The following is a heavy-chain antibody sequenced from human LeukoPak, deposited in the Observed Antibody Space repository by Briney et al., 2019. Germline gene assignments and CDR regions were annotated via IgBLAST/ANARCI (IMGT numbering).Heavy chain of an antibody. Sequence: PSETLSLTCKVSGGSISSSRFFWGWVRQPPGKGLEWIGTVHYSGTTYYHPALKSRLTIGVDTSKNQFSLNLSSVTAADSDVYYCARIVSAALSGGFDFWGQGTLVTVSS. J-gene: IGHJ4*02. CDR3: ARIVSAALSGGFDF. V-gene: IGHV4-39*01. CDR1: GGSISSSRFF. CDR2: VHYSGTT. D-gene: IGHD2-2*01.